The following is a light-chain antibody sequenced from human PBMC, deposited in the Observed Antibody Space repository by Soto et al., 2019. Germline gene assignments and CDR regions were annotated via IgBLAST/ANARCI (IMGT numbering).Light chain of an antibody. Sequence: DFQITQSPSSLSASVGDRVTITCRASQNIDKYLNWYQQKPGKAPRLLMSAASDLQTGVPSRFSGSGSGTEFTLTIRNVQPEDLATYYSQQTHSSLQHFGQGTRLEIK. J-gene: IGKJ5*01. CDR1: QNIDKY. V-gene: IGKV1-39*01. CDR2: AAS. CDR3: QQTHSSLQH.